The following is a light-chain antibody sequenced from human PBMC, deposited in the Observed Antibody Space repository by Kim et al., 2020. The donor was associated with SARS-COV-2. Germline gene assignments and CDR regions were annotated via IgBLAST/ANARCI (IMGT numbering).Light chain of an antibody. CDR2: AAS. J-gene: IGKJ1*01. CDR1: QGISSY. Sequence: GDRVTITCRASQGISSYLAWYQQKAGKVPKLLIYAASALQSGVPSRFRGSGSGTDFTLTISSLQPEDVATYYCQRYNSVPWTFGQGTKVDIK. CDR3: QRYNSVPWT. V-gene: IGKV1-27*01.